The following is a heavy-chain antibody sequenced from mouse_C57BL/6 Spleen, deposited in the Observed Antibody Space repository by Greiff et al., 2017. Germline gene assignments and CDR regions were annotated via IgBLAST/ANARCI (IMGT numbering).Heavy chain of an antibody. CDR1: GYTFTDYN. CDR2: INPNNGGT. Sequence: VQLQQSGPELVKPGASVKIPCKASGYTFTDYNMDWVKQSHGKSLEWIGDINPNNGGTIYNQKFKGKATLTVDKSSSTAYMELRSLTSEDTAVYYCVITTVVATREGGYFDVWGTGTTVTVSS. CDR3: VITTVVATREGGYFDV. V-gene: IGHV1-18*01. D-gene: IGHD1-1*01. J-gene: IGHJ1*03.